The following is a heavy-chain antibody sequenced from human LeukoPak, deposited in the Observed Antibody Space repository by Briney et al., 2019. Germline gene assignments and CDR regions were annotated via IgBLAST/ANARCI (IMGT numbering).Heavy chain of an antibody. J-gene: IGHJ4*02. CDR3: TTEGGYSYGSPPGY. Sequence: GGSLRLSCAASGFTFSNAWMSWVRQAPGKGLEWVGRIKSKTDGGTTDYAAPVKGRFTISRDDSKNTLYLQMNSLKTEDTAVYYCTTEGGYSYGSPPGYWGQGTLVTVSS. CDR1: GFTFSNAW. D-gene: IGHD5-18*01. CDR2: IKSKTDGGTT. V-gene: IGHV3-15*01.